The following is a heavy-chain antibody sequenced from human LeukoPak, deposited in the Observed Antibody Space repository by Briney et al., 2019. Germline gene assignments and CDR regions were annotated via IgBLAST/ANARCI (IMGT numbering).Heavy chain of an antibody. V-gene: IGHV4-39*07. J-gene: IGHJ4*02. CDR1: GGSISSSSYY. CDR2: IYYSGST. CDR3: ARVSSGYSSSPRIDY. D-gene: IGHD6-13*01. Sequence: PSETLSLTCTVSGGSISSSSYYWGWIRQPPGKGLEWIGSIYYSGSTYYNPSLKSRVTISVDTSKNQFSLKLSSVTAADTAVYYCARVSSGYSSSPRIDYWGQGTLVTVSS.